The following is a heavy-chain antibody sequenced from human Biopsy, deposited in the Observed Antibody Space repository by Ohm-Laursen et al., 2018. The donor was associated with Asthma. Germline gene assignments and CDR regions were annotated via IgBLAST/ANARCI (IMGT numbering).Heavy chain of an antibody. V-gene: IGHV1-3*01. CDR3: ARAYGGSFFSGSFDI. J-gene: IGHJ3*02. CDR2: INAGNGNT. CDR1: GYTFINYA. Sequence: GASVKVSCKASGYTFINYAIHWVRQAPGQRLEWMGWINAGNGNTKYSQKFQGRVTISRDTSASTAYMDLSSLRSEDTAVYYCARAYGGSFFSGSFDIWGQGTMVTVSS. D-gene: IGHD4-23*01.